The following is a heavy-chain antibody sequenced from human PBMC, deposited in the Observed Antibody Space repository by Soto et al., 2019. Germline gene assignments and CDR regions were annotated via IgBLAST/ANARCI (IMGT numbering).Heavy chain of an antibody. Sequence: EVHLLESGGGLVQPGGSLRLSCTTSGFVFGTYPMAWVRQAPGKGLEWVSSISATGDNTYYADSVKGRCTISRDNSKQTVFLQMNSLGAEDSGTYYCAKRSGSWYFFDHWGQGTLVAVSS. V-gene: IGHV3-23*01. D-gene: IGHD6-13*01. J-gene: IGHJ4*02. CDR2: ISATGDNT. CDR3: AKRSGSWYFFDH. CDR1: GFVFGTYP.